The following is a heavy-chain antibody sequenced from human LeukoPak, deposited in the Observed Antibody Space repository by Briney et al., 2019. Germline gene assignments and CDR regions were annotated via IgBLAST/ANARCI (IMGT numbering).Heavy chain of an antibody. Sequence: GGSLKLSCAASGFTFSGSAMHWVRQASGTGLEWVGRIRSKANNYATAYAASVKGRFTISRDDSKNTAFLQMNSLKTEDTAVYYCARSPLGIAPFDYWGQGTLVTVSS. V-gene: IGHV3-73*01. CDR2: IRSKANNYAT. CDR3: ARSPLGIAPFDY. D-gene: IGHD7-27*01. J-gene: IGHJ4*02. CDR1: GFTFSGSA.